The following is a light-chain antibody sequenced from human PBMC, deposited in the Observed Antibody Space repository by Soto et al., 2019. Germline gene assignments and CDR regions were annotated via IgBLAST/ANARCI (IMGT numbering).Light chain of an antibody. CDR2: GAS. V-gene: IGKV1-39*01. CDR3: KQCYSPPLS. CDR1: QDISGR. J-gene: IGKJ4*01. Sequence: DIQITQSPSSLSAYIGETVNITFRAIQDISGRLNWYQQTRGRVPKLLIYGASNLESGVPSRFSGSGSGTDFTLTISGLQTEDFASYYCKQCYSPPLSFGGGTKVDIK.